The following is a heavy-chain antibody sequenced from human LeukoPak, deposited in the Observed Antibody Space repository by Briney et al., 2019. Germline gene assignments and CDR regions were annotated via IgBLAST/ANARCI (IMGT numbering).Heavy chain of an antibody. CDR2: INHSGST. Sequence: SETLSLTCAVYGGSFSGYYWSWIRQPPGKGLEWIGEINHSGSTNYNPSLKSRVTISVDTSKNQFSLKLSSVTAADTAVYYCARGVGDPTSDYWGQGTLVTVSS. CDR1: GGSFSGYY. J-gene: IGHJ4*02. CDR3: ARGVGDPTSDY. V-gene: IGHV4-34*01. D-gene: IGHD1-26*01.